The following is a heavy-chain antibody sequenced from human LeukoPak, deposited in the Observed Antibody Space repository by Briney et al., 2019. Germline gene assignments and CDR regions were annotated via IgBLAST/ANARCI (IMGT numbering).Heavy chain of an antibody. CDR1: GYPVSSNY. Sequence: GGSLRLSCAASGYPVSSNYMSWVRQAPGKGLEWVSVIYSGGSTYYADSVKGRFTISRDNSKNTLYLLMNSLRGEDTAVYYCARSYLEDDAFDIWGQGTMVTVSS. D-gene: IGHD1-1*01. J-gene: IGHJ3*02. V-gene: IGHV3-53*01. CDR2: IYSGGST. CDR3: ARSYLEDDAFDI.